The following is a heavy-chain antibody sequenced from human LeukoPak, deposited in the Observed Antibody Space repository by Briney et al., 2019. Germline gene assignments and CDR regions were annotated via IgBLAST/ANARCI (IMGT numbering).Heavy chain of an antibody. J-gene: IGHJ3*02. CDR1: GFTFSDHY. D-gene: IGHD1-14*01. CDR3: ARATGAFDI. CDR2: SRNKANSYTT. Sequence: GGSLRLSCAASGFTFSDHYMDWVRQAPGKGLEWVGRSRNKANSYTTEYAASVKGRFTISRDDSTNSLYLQMNSLKTEDTAVYYCARATGAFDIWGQGTMVTVSS. V-gene: IGHV3-72*01.